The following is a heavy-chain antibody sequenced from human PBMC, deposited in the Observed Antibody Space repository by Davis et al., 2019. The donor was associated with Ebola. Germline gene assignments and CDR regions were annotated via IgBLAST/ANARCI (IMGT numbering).Heavy chain of an antibody. Sequence: GGSLRLSCKGSGYTFPSHWIGWVRQMPGKGLDWMGIIYPGDSDTRYSPSFQGQVTMSADKSVSTAYLQWSSLKASDTAMYYWARGAGDGDYVDYWGQGTLVTVSS. J-gene: IGHJ4*02. CDR3: ARGAGDGDYVDY. D-gene: IGHD4-17*01. CDR1: GYTFPSHW. CDR2: IYPGDSDT. V-gene: IGHV5-51*01.